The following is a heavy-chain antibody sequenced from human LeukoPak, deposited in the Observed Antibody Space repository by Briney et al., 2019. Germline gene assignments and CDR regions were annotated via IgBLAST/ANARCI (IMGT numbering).Heavy chain of an antibody. CDR3: ARGGVFTPMAEFDY. CDR1: GFTCSGYY. CDR2: ISSGGSTI. V-gene: IGHV3-11*01. D-gene: IGHD1-26*01. J-gene: IGHJ4*02. Sequence: PGGSLRLSCEASGFTCSGYYMSWIRQAPGKGLEWVSYISSGGSTIYYADSVKGRFTISRDNAKNSLTLQMNSLRAEDTGVYYCARGGVFTPMAEFDYWGQGALVTVSS.